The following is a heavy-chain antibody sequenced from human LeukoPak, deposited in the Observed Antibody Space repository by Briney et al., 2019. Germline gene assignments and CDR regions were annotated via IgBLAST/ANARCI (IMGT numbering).Heavy chain of an antibody. D-gene: IGHD5-18*01. J-gene: IGHJ4*02. CDR3: ARSLDTAMEFDY. Sequence: GGSLRLSCAASGFTVSSNYMSWVRQAPGKGLEWVSVIYSGGSTYYADSVKGRFTISRDNSKNTLYLQMNSLRAEDTAVYYCARSLDTAMEFDYWGQGTLVTVSS. CDR1: GFTVSSNY. CDR2: IYSGGST. V-gene: IGHV3-66*01.